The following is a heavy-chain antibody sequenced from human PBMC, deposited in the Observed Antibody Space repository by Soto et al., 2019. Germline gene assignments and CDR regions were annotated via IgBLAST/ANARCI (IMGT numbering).Heavy chain of an antibody. CDR3: ARGDIYGMDV. Sequence: QVQLVESGGGVVQPGRSLRLSCAASGFTFSSYAMHWVRQAPGKGLEWVAVISYDGSNKYYADSVKGRFTISRDNSKNTMYLQMNSLRAEDTAVYYCARGDIYGMDVWGQGTTVTVSS. CDR1: GFTFSSYA. J-gene: IGHJ6*02. V-gene: IGHV3-30-3*01. CDR2: ISYDGSNK.